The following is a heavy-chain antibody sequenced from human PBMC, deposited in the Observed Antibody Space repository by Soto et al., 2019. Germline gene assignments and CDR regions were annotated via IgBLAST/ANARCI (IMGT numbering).Heavy chain of an antibody. J-gene: IGHJ5*02. CDR2: IIPILGIA. D-gene: IGHD3-10*01. Sequence: ASVKVSCKASGGTFSSYTISWVRQAPGQGLEWMGRIIPILGIANYAQKFKGRVTITADKSTSTANMELSSLRTEDTAVFYCARDQSYGSGSYYFNWFDPWGQGTLVTVSS. CDR3: ARDQSYGSGSYYFNWFDP. V-gene: IGHV1-69*04. CDR1: GGTFSSYT.